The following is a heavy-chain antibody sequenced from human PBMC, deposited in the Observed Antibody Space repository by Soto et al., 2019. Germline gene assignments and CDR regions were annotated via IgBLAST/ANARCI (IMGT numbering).Heavy chain of an antibody. V-gene: IGHV4-38-2*02. D-gene: IGHD3-16*02. CDR2: IYHSGST. Sequence: SETLSLTCAVSGYSISSGYYWGWIRQPPGKGLEWIGSIYHSGSTYYNPSLKSRVTISVGTSKNQFSLKLSSVTAADTAVYYCARDGDYDYVWGSYRNYYYGMDVWGQGTTVTVSS. J-gene: IGHJ6*02. CDR3: ARDGDYDYVWGSYRNYYYGMDV. CDR1: GYSISSGYY.